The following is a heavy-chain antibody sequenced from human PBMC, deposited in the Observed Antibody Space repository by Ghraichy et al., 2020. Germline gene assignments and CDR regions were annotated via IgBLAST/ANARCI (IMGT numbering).Heavy chain of an antibody. CDR3: AKDRRESGCCNWYFDL. Sequence: GESLNISCAASGFTFSSYAMSWVRQAPGKGLEWVSAISGSGGSTYYADSVKGRFTISRDNSKNTLYLQMNSLRAEDTAIYYCAKDRRESGCCNWYFDLWGRGTLVTVSS. J-gene: IGHJ2*01. CDR2: ISGSGGST. D-gene: IGHD6-19*01. V-gene: IGHV3-23*01. CDR1: GFTFSSYA.